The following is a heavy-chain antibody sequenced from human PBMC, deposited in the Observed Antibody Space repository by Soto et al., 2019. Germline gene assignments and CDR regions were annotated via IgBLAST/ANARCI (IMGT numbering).Heavy chain of an antibody. J-gene: IGHJ6*02. D-gene: IGHD2-2*01. CDR3: AKGIGSGYCSSSSCYYYYGMDV. Sequence: GGSLRLSCAASGFTFDDYAMHWVRQAPGKGLEWVSGISWNSGSIGYEDSVKGRFTISRDNAKNSLYLQMNSLSAEDTDLYYCAKGIGSGYCSSSSCYYYYGMDVWGQGTTVPVSS. CDR2: ISWNSGSI. V-gene: IGHV3-9*01. CDR1: GFTFDDYA.